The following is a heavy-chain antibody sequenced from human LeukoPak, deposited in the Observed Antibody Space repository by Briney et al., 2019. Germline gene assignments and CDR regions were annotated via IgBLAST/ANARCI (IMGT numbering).Heavy chain of an antibody. CDR2: INHSGST. CDR1: GGSISSGSYY. Sequence: PSETLSLTCTVSGGSISSGSYYWSWIRQPPGKGLEWIGEINHSGSTNYNPSLKSRVTISVDTSKNQFSLKLSSVTAADTAVYYCARSWPKMATISIDYWGQGTLVTVSS. D-gene: IGHD5-24*01. CDR3: ARSWPKMATISIDY. J-gene: IGHJ4*02. V-gene: IGHV4-39*07.